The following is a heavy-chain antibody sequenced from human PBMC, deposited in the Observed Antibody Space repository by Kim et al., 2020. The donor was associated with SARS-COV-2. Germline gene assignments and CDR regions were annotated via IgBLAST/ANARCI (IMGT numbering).Heavy chain of an antibody. Sequence: GGSLRLSCAASGFTFSNAWMSWVRQAPGKGLEWVGRIKSKTDGGTTDYAAPVKGRFTISRDDSKNTLYLQINSLKTEDTDVYYCTTDETTYYDILTGSPLSYYNYWGQGTLVTVSS. V-gene: IGHV3-15*01. D-gene: IGHD3-9*01. CDR1: GFTFSNAW. J-gene: IGHJ4*02. CDR3: TTDETTYYDILTGSPLSYYNY. CDR2: IKSKTDGGTT.